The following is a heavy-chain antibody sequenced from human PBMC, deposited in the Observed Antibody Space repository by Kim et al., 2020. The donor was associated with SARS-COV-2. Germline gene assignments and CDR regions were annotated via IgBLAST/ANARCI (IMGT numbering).Heavy chain of an antibody. J-gene: IGHJ4*02. Sequence: SETLSLTCTVSGGSISSNSYYWGWIRQPPGKGLEWIGSIYYSGSTYYNPSLKSRVTISVDTSKNQFSLKLYSLTAADTAVYYCARDWFVYSTDDYDSFDYWGQGTLVTVSS. D-gene: IGHD3-22*01. CDR1: GGSISSNSYY. CDR3: ARDWFVYSTDDYDSFDY. V-gene: IGHV4-39*07. CDR2: IYYSGST.